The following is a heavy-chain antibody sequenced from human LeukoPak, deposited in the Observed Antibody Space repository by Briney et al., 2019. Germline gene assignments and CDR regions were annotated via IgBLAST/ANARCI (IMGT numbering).Heavy chain of an antibody. J-gene: IGHJ4*02. D-gene: IGHD6-13*01. V-gene: IGHV4-30-4*08. CDR1: GGSISSGDYY. Sequence: SQTLSLTCTVSGGSISSGDYYWSWIRQPPGKGLQWIGYIYYSGSTYYNPSLKSRVTISVDTSKNQFSLKLSSVTAADTAVYYCAREGEIAAAGTFRHWGQGTLVTVSS. CDR3: AREGEIAAAGTFRH. CDR2: IYYSGST.